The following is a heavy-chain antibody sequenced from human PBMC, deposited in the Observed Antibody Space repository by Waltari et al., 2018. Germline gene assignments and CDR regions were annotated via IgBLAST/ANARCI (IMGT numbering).Heavy chain of an antibody. V-gene: IGHV3-23*01. CDR1: GFVFGSYA. CDR3: ARYISRGRELMS. CDR2: VSAKGEFT. D-gene: IGHD1-7*01. J-gene: IGHJ4*02. Sequence: EVQLLESGGGLVQPGGSLRLSCVASGFVFGSYAMTWVRQAPGKGLEWVSGVSAKGEFTNYADSVKGRFTISRDNSKNTLYLQMNSLRVEDAALYYCARYISRGRELMSWGQGTLVTVSS.